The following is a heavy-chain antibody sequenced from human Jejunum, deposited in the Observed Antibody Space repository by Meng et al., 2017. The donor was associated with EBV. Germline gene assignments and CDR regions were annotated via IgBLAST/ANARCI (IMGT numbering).Heavy chain of an antibody. J-gene: IGHJ4*02. D-gene: IGHD6-13*01. CDR2: VNTSPVDT. CDR3: ARGIDSSTPGTD. CDR1: GDSLINYY. V-gene: IGHV1-46*01. Sequence: VEQWDVVEKYGSSVNRTCHIAGDSLINYYTHCMRRAPGQGVEWVGMVNTSPVDTTYERKFQGSVTMTSETSMSKVHMELNSIQTADKAVYYCARGIDSSTPGTDWGQGTLVTVSS.